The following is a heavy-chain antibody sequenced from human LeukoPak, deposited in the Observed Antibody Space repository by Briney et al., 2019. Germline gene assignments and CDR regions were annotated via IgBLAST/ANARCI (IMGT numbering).Heavy chain of an antibody. CDR2: IKEDGSEK. CDR3: AKSLSTVTTGGDYYYYYMDV. V-gene: IGHV3-7*01. D-gene: IGHD4-17*01. CDR1: GFTFSTYW. Sequence: GGSLRLSCAASGFTFSTYWMSWVRQAPGKGLEWVANIKEDGSEKYYVDSVKGRFTISRDNAKNSLNLQMNSLRAEDTAVYYCAKSLSTVTTGGDYYYYYMDVWGKGTTVTVSS. J-gene: IGHJ6*03.